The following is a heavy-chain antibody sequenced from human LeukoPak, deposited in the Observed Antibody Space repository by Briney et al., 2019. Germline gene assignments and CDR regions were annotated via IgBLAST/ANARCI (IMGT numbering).Heavy chain of an antibody. CDR1: GFTFSSYG. J-gene: IGHJ4*02. V-gene: IGHV3-23*01. CDR2: ISGSGGST. Sequence: GGSLRLSCAASGFTFSSYGMSWVRQAPGKGLEWVSAISGSGGSTYYADSVKGRFTISRDNSKNTLYLQMNSLRAEDTAVYYCARDFGAYYYDSSGSDYWGQGTLVTVSS. D-gene: IGHD3-22*01. CDR3: ARDFGAYYYDSSGSDY.